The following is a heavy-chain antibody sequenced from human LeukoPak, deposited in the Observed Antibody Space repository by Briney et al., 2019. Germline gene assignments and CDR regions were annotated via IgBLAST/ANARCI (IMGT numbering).Heavy chain of an antibody. D-gene: IGHD3-22*01. CDR3: AKGGSYYDSSDYYFRFDS. Sequence: GGSLRLSCAASGFTFSSYAMSWVRQAPGKGLEWVSGISGNARSIYYTDSVKGRFTISRDNSKNTLYLQMNSLRAEDTAVYYCAKGGSYYDSSDYYFRFDSWGQGTLVTVSS. CDR2: ISGNARSI. V-gene: IGHV3-23*01. J-gene: IGHJ4*02. CDR1: GFTFSSYA.